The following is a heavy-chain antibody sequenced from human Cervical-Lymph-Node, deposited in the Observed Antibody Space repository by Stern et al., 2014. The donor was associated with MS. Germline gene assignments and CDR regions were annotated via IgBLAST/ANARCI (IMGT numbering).Heavy chain of an antibody. CDR3: ARGRGSWPSYYFDY. J-gene: IGHJ4*02. D-gene: IGHD6-13*01. CDR1: GFTFSSYA. V-gene: IGHV3-30-3*01. CDR2: ISYAGGNK. Sequence: QMQLVQSGGGVVQPGRSLRLSCADSGFTFSSYAMHWVRQAPGKGLEWVAVISYAGGNKNYADSVKGRFTISRDNSNNTLYLQMNSLTAEDTAVYYCARGRGSWPSYYFDYWGQGTLVSVSS.